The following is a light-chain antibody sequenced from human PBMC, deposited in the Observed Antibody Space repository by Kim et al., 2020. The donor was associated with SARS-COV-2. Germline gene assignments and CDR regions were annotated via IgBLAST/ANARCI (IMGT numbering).Light chain of an antibody. CDR1: QSVSNN. CDR2: AAS. CDR3: QHYNAWPT. J-gene: IGKJ3*01. Sequence: SVSPGEGATRSCRASQSVSNNLAWYQQKPGQAPRLLIYAASTRAAGIPARFSGSGSGTEFALTISSLQSEDFAIYYCQHYNAWPTFGPGTKVDIK. V-gene: IGKV3-15*01.